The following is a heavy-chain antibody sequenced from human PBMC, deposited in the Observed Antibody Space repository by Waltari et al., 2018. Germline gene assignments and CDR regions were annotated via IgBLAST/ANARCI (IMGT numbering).Heavy chain of an antibody. J-gene: IGHJ3*02. CDR1: GYSISSGYY. D-gene: IGHD1-7*01. CDR3: SGVKFLELDAFDI. Sequence: QVQLQESGPGLVKPSETLSLTCTVSGYSISSGYYWGWIRQPPGKGLEWIGSIYHSGSTYYNPSRKSRVTISVDTSKNQFSLKLSSVTAADTAVYYCSGVKFLELDAFDIWGQGTMVTVSS. V-gene: IGHV4-38-2*02. CDR2: IYHSGST.